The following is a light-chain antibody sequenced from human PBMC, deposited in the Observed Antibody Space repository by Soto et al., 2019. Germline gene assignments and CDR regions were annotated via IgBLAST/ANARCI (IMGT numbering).Light chain of an antibody. CDR2: GAS. CDR1: QSVSSSY. Sequence: EIVLTQSPGTLSLSPGERATLSCSASQSVSSSYLAWYQQKPGQAPRLLIYGASSRATGIPDRFSGSGSGTDFTLTISRLEPEDLAVYYCQQYGSSSWTFGQGTKVEIK. J-gene: IGKJ1*01. CDR3: QQYGSSSWT. V-gene: IGKV3-20*01.